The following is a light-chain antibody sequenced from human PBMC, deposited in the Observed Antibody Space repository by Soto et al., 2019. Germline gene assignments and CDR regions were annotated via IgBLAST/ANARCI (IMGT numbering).Light chain of an antibody. Sequence: QSALTQPASVSGSPGQSITISCTGTSSDVGGYNYVSWYQQHPGKAPKLMIYDVSNRPSGVSNRFSGSKSGNTASLTISGXXXXXXXDYYCSSYTSSSTRVVFGGGTKLTVL. CDR3: SSYTSSSTRVV. J-gene: IGLJ2*01. CDR1: SSDVGGYNY. V-gene: IGLV2-14*01. CDR2: DVS.